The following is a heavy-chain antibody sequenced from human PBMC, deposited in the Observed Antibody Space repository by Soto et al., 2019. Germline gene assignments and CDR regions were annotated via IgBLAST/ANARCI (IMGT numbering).Heavy chain of an antibody. CDR3: ATFTSVGGGRGY. V-gene: IGHV4-59*08. J-gene: IGHJ4*02. Sequence: QVQLQESGPGLVTPSETLSLTCTVSGASISRDHWNWIRQPPGKGLEWIGDYSGNTNYTPSLKSRIAISVNTSKTAFPCKLRAVTAAGTAVYFWATFTSVGGGRGYWGQGTLVTVSS. D-gene: IGHD3-16*01. CDR1: GASISRDH. CDR2: DYSGNT.